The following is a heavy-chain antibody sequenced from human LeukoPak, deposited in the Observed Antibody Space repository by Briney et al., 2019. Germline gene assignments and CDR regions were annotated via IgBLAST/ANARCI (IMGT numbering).Heavy chain of an antibody. Sequence: PGGSLRLSCAASGFTFSSYSMNWVRQAPGKGLEWFSSISSSSSYIYYADSVKGRFTISRDNAKNSLYLQMNSLRAEDTAVYYCARDQNWKPPLPYSSSWYAPDYWGQGTLVTVSS. V-gene: IGHV3-21*01. CDR2: ISSSSSYI. J-gene: IGHJ4*02. CDR1: GFTFSSYS. D-gene: IGHD6-13*01. CDR3: ARDQNWKPPLPYSSSWYAPDY.